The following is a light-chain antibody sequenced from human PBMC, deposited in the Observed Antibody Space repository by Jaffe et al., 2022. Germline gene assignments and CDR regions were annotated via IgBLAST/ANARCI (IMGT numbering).Light chain of an antibody. CDR2: QKD. V-gene: IGLV3-1*01. Sequence: SYEVSQPPSVSVSPGQTASITCSAEKLGDKYTSWYQQKPGQSPVLVIYQKDKRPSGIPERFSGSYSGNTATLTISGTQATDEAAYYCQTWDTTVVFGGGTKLTVL. J-gene: IGLJ2*01. CDR3: QTWDTTVV. CDR1: KLGDKY.